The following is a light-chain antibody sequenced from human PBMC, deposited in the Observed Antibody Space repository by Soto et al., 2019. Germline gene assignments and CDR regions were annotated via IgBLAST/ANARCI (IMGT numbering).Light chain of an antibody. CDR1: QSVSTY. CDR3: QQYGSSGT. Sequence: EIVLTLSPGTVSLSPMDRATLSCRASQSVSTYVAWYQQQPGQAPRLLIYGASNRATGIPDRFSGSGSGTDFTLTISRLETEDFAVYYCQQYGSSGTFGQGTKVDIK. J-gene: IGKJ1*01. V-gene: IGKV3-20*01. CDR2: GAS.